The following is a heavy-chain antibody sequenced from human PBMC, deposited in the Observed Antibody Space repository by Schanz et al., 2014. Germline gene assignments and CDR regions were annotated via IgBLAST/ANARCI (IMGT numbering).Heavy chain of an antibody. CDR3: ARDHTTESYYSAGPPIDY. D-gene: IGHD1-26*01. Sequence: QVHLLESGGGLVEPGGSLRLSCAASGFSFSDYYMSWTRQAPGKGLEWISFINTGSNYINYADSVKGRFTISRDNSKNTLFLQMNSLRAEDTAVYYCARDHTTESYYSAGPPIDYWGQGTLLTVSS. CDR2: INTGSNYI. V-gene: IGHV3-11*06. CDR1: GFSFSDYY. J-gene: IGHJ4*02.